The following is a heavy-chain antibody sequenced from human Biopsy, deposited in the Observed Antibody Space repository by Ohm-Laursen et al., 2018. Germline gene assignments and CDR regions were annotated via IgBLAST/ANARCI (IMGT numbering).Heavy chain of an antibody. Sequence: GTLSLTCIVSGDSVTKYYWSWIRQPPGKGLEWIGHIYYSVMTNYNPSLQSRVSISVDTSRNQVSLTLSSVTAADTAVYYCARDSGILNYGNFKYYHYYGMDVWGQGTKVTVS. CDR3: ARDSGILNYGNFKYYHYYGMDV. D-gene: IGHD4-17*01. CDR2: IYYSVMT. CDR1: GDSVTKYY. V-gene: IGHV4-59*02. J-gene: IGHJ6*02.